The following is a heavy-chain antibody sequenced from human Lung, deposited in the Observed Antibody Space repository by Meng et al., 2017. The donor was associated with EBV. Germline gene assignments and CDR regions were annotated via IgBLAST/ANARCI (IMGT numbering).Heavy chain of an antibody. V-gene: IGHV1-8*01. CDR3: ATGVADFEY. Sequence: GQPVQSGDEVKQPGVSVKVSCQASGYTLTSYDINWVRQGTGQGREWMGLMKPNRGNTGYAQKFQGRVTMTRNNSKSTAYMDLSSLRSEDTAVYYCATGVADFEYWGQGTLVTVSS. CDR1: GYTLTSYD. J-gene: IGHJ4*02. CDR2: MKPNRGNT. D-gene: IGHD6-19*01.